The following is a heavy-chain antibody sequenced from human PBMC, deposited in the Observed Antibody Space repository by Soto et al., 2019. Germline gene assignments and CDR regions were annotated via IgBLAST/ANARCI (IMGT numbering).Heavy chain of an antibody. CDR3: AVKTYYYETSVPGRRFDI. CDR2: INHSGST. Sequence: PSETLSLPCAVSGGSFSGYYWSWIRQPPGTGLEWIGEINHSGSTNYNPSLKSRVTISVDTSKNQFFLKLSSVAAADTAVYYCAVKTYYYETSVPGRRFDIWGQGTMGTVAS. CDR1: GGSFSGYY. J-gene: IGHJ3*02. V-gene: IGHV4-34*01. D-gene: IGHD3-22*01.